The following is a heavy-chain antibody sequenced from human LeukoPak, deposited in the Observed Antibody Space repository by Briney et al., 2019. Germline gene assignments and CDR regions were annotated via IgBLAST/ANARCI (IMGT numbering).Heavy chain of an antibody. V-gene: IGHV3-21*01. CDR2: INNNGDLT. J-gene: IGHJ5*02. D-gene: IGHD3-10*01. CDR1: GFTFSTHA. CDR3: ARVLSGSGSYLWWFDP. Sequence: GGSLRLSCAASGFTFSTHAMNWVRQAPGKGLEWVSSINNNGDLTKYADSVQGRFTISRDNAKNSLYLQMNSLRAEDTALYYCARVLSGSGSYLWWFDPWGQGTLVTVSS.